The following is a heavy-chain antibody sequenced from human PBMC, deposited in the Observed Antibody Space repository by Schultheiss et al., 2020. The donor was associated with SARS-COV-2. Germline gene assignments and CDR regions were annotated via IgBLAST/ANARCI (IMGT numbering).Heavy chain of an antibody. D-gene: IGHD3-10*01. CDR2: ISYDGSNK. V-gene: IGHV3-30*03. CDR1: GFTFSSYS. J-gene: IGHJ6*02. CDR3: ARGRITMVQGVIIYTYGMDV. Sequence: GGSLRLSCAASGFTFSSYSMNWVRQAPGKGLEWVAVISYDGSNKYYADSVKGRFTISRDNAKNSLYLQMNSLRAEDTAVYYCARGRITMVQGVIIYTYGMDVWGQGTTVTVSS.